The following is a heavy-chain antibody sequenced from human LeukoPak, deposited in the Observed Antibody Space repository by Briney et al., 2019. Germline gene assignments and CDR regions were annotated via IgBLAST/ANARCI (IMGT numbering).Heavy chain of an antibody. V-gene: IGHV3-23*01. CDR1: GFTFSSYA. J-gene: IGHJ5*02. CDR3: AKDPIWSGYSPNWFDP. Sequence: PGGSLRLSCAASGFTFSSYAMSWVRQAPGKGLEWVSAISGSGGSTYYAGSVKGRFTISRDNSKNTLYLQMNSLRAEDTAVYYCAKDPIWSGYSPNWFDPWGQGTLVTVSS. D-gene: IGHD3-3*01. CDR2: ISGSGGST.